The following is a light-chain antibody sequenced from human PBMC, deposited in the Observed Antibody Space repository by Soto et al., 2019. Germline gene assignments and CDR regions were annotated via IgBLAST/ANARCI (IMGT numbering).Light chain of an antibody. Sequence: QSALTQPASVSGSPGQSITISCTGTRSDVGTYNLVSWYRQDPGKVPKLIIYEGSKRPSGVSNRFSGSKSGNTASLTISGLQPEDEADYYCCSYATSGAWVFGGGTQLTVL. V-gene: IGLV2-23*01. J-gene: IGLJ3*02. CDR2: EGS. CDR1: RSDVGTYNL. CDR3: CSYATSGAWV.